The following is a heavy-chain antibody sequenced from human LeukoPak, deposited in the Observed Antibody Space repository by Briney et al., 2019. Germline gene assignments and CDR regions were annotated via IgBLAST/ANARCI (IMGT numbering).Heavy chain of an antibody. CDR3: ARDKTSGEGYFDY. CDR2: ISYDGSNK. J-gene: IGHJ4*02. Sequence: GGSLRLSCAASGFTFSSYAMHWVRQAPGKGLEWVAVISYDGSNKYYADSVKGRFTISRDNSKNTLYLQMNSLRAEDTAVYYCARDKTSGEGYFDYWGQGTLVTVSS. V-gene: IGHV3-30-3*01. CDR1: GFTFSSYA. D-gene: IGHD4-17*01.